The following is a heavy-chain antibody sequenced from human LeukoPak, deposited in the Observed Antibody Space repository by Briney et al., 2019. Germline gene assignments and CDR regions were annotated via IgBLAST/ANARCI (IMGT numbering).Heavy chain of an antibody. J-gene: IGHJ4*02. CDR2: IYPGDSDT. CDR1: GYSFTSYW. V-gene: IGHV5-51*01. D-gene: IGHD1-14*01. Sequence: GESLKISCKGSGYSFTSYWIGWVRQMPGKGLEWMGIIYPGDSDTRYSPSFQGQVTISVDKSIDTAYLQWGSLKASDSAIYYCARHRATGTWSDFDYWGQGTVVTVSS. CDR3: ARHRATGTWSDFDY.